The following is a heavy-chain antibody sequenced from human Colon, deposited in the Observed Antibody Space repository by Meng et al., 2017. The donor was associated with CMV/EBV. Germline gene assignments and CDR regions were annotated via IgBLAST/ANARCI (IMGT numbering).Heavy chain of an antibody. V-gene: IGHV3-7*01. D-gene: IGHD3-10*01. CDR1: GFTFRTYW. CDR2: IKQDGSEK. J-gene: IGHJ4*02. CDR3: ARNARGSGY. Sequence: GGSLRLSCAASGFTFRTYWMTWVRQAPGKGLEWVANIKQDGSEKYYVDSVKGRFTISRDNAKNSLFLQMNSLRAEDTAMYYCARNARGSGYWGQGTLVTVSS.